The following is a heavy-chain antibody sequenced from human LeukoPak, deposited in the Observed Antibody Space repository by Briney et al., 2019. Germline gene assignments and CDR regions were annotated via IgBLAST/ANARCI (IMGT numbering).Heavy chain of an antibody. Sequence: PGGSLRLSCAASGFTFSSYGMHWVRQAPGKGLEWVSAISGSGGSTYYADSVKGRFTISRDNSKNTLYLQMNSLRAEDTAVYYCAKYPPGIASRPDYFDYWGQGTLVTVSS. CDR3: AKYPPGIASRPDYFDY. J-gene: IGHJ4*02. CDR2: ISGSGGST. D-gene: IGHD6-13*01. V-gene: IGHV3-23*01. CDR1: GFTFSSYG.